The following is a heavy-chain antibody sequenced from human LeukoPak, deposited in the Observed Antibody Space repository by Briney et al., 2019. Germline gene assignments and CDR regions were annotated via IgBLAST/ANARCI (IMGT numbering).Heavy chain of an antibody. CDR3: ARDRDCSSTSCYSRPGYYGMDV. Sequence: GGSLRLSCAASGFTFSSYSMNWVRQAPGKGLEWVSSISSSSSYIYYADSVKGRFTISRDNAKNSLYLQMNSLRAEDTAVYYCARDRDCSSTSCYSRPGYYGMDVWGQGTTVTVSS. CDR2: ISSSSSYI. D-gene: IGHD2-2*02. V-gene: IGHV3-21*01. CDR1: GFTFSSYS. J-gene: IGHJ6*02.